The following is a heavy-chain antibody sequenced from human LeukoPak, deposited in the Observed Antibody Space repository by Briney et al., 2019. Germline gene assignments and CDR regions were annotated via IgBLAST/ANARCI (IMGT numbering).Heavy chain of an antibody. CDR2: IHYSGAT. D-gene: IGHD5-18*01. J-gene: IGHJ4*02. CDR3: ARGGYSYGLGLVDY. Sequence: SEPLSLTCSVSGGSISSSSRYWGWIRQPPGKGLEWIGSIHYSGATYYNPSLKSRVTISVDTSKNQFSLKLSSVTAADTAVYYCARGGYSYGLGLVDYWGQGTLVTVSS. V-gene: IGHV4-39*07. CDR1: GGSISSSSRY.